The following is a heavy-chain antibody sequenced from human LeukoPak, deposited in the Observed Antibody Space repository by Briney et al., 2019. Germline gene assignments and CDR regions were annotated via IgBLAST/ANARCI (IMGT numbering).Heavy chain of an antibody. CDR2: IWHDGTNE. Sequence: GRALRLSCVASGFSFSTYGMHWVPQAPGKGPEGVAVIWHDGTNEYYLNSVRGRFIISRDNSRNTVYLQMNSLRAEDTAVYYCVRDLDQNDFWSGYWPDAFASWGQGTKVFVSS. D-gene: IGHD3-3*01. CDR1: GFSFSTYG. CDR3: VRDLDQNDFWSGYWPDAFAS. V-gene: IGHV3-33*01. J-gene: IGHJ3*02.